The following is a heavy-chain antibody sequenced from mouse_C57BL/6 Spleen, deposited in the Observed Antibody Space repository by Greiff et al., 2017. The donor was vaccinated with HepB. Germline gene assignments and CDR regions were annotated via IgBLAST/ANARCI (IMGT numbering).Heavy chain of an antibody. Sequence: EVKLMESGGGLVKPGGSLKLSCAASGFTFSDYGMHWVRQAPEKGLEWVAYISSGSSTIYYADTVKGRFTISRDNAKNTLFLQMTSLRSEDTAMYYCARGPFPGSSWDFDYWGQGTTLTVSS. CDR3: ARGPFPGSSWDFDY. CDR1: GFTFSDYG. V-gene: IGHV5-17*01. J-gene: IGHJ2*01. D-gene: IGHD1-1*01. CDR2: ISSGSSTI.